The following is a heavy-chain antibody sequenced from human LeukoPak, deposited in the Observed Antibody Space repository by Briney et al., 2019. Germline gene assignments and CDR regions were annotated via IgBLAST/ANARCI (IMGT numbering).Heavy chain of an antibody. V-gene: IGHV2-70*04. D-gene: IGHD2-21*02. Sequence: SGPTLVNPTQTLTLTCTFSGFSLSTSGMRVSWIRQPPGKALEWLARIDWDDDKFYSTSLKTRLTISKDTSKNQVVLTMTNMDPVDTATYYCARSYCSGDCSPYYFDYWDQGTLVTVSS. CDR1: GFSLSTSGMR. J-gene: IGHJ4*02. CDR2: IDWDDDK. CDR3: ARSYCSGDCSPYYFDY.